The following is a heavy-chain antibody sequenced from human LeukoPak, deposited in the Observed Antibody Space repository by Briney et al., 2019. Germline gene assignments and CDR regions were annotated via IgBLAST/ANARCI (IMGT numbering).Heavy chain of an antibody. Sequence: GESLKISCKGSGYSFTSYWIGWVRQMPGKGLEWMGIIYPGDSDTRYSPSFQGQVTISADKSISTAYLQWSSLKASDTAMYYCARRPRGMTTVTTSPPFDYWGQGTLVTVSS. CDR3: ARRPRGMTTVTTSPPFDY. CDR2: IYPGDSDT. V-gene: IGHV5-51*01. D-gene: IGHD4-17*01. CDR1: GYSFTSYW. J-gene: IGHJ4*02.